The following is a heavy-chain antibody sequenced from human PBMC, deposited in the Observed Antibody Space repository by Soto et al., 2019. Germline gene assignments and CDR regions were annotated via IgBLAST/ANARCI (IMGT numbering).Heavy chain of an antibody. D-gene: IGHD3-16*01. V-gene: IGHV1-18*01. CDR3: ATRSPAFDY. CDR1: GYTFTDDG. J-gene: IGHJ4*02. CDR2: ISTYKGNT. Sequence: QVQLVQSGPEVKKPGASVKVSCKTSGYTFTDDGISWVRQAPGQGLEWMGWISTYKGNTNYAQKFQGRVTMTTDTYSRTAYTELRSLRSEDTAVYYCATRSPAFDYRGQGTLVIVSS.